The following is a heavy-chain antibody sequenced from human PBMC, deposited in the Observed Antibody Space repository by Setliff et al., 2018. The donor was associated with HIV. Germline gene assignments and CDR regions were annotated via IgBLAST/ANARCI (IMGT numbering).Heavy chain of an antibody. J-gene: IGHJ4*02. CDR3: VIRSRLGGSSNYFDY. V-gene: IGHV4-39*07. D-gene: IGHD3-16*01. CDR2: IYYSGST. CDR1: GGSIRSSSYY. Sequence: SETLSLTCTVSGGSIRSSSYYWGWIRQPPGKGLEWIGSIYYSGSTYYNSSLRSRVTISGVTSKKQFSLKLSSGTAADTAVYDCVIRSRLGGSSNYFDYWGQGTLVTVSS.